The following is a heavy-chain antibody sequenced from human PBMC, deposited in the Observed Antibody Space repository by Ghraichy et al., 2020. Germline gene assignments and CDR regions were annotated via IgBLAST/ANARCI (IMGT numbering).Heavy chain of an antibody. J-gene: IGHJ4*02. CDR2: ISYDGSNK. V-gene: IGHV3-30*18. D-gene: IGHD4-17*01. CDR3: AKDWTVTTGGY. Sequence: LSLTCAASGFTFSSYGMHWVRQAPGKGLEWVAVISYDGSNKYYADSVKGRFTISRDNSKNTLYLQMNSLRAEDTAVYYCAKDWTVTTGGYWGQGTLVTVSS. CDR1: GFTFSSYG.